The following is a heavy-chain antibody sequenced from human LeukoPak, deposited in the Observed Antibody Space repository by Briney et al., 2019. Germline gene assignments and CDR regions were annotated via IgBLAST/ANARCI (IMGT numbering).Heavy chain of an antibody. CDR2: MDPNSGNT. Sequence: GASVKVSCKASGYSFTSYDINWVRQATGQGLEWMGWMDPNSGNTVYAQKFQGRVTMTRSTSINTTYMELSSLRSEDTAVYYCARVQRVTFPLKYYFDYWGQGTLVTVSS. D-gene: IGHD3-10*01. CDR1: GYSFTSYD. CDR3: ARVQRVTFPLKYYFDY. J-gene: IGHJ4*02. V-gene: IGHV1-8*01.